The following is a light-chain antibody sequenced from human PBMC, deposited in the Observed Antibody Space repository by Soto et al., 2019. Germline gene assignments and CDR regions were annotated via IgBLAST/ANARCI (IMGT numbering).Light chain of an antibody. CDR3: SSYTSTSSYV. J-gene: IGLJ1*01. CDR1: SSDVGGYNY. Sequence: LTQPASVSGSPGQSITISCTGTSSDVGGYNYVSWYQQHPGKAPKLMIYDVTNRPSGISNRFSGSKSGNTASLTISGLQAEDEADYYCSSYTSTSSYVFGTGTKVTVL. V-gene: IGLV2-14*01. CDR2: DVT.